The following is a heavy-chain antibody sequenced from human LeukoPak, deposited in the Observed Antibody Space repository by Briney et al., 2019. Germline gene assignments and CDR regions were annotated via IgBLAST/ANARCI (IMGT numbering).Heavy chain of an antibody. CDR3: ARLEGLRYHPTYYFDY. Sequence: SETLSLTCTVSGGSISSSSYYWGWIRQPPGKGLEWIGSIYYSASTYYNPSLKSRVTISVDTSKNQFSLKLSSVTAADTAVYYCARLEGLRYHPTYYFDYWGQGTLVTVSS. CDR1: GGSISSSSYY. D-gene: IGHD3-9*01. CDR2: IYYSAST. V-gene: IGHV4-39*01. J-gene: IGHJ4*02.